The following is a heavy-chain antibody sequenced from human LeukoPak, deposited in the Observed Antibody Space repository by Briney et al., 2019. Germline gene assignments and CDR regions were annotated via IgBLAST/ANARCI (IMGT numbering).Heavy chain of an antibody. CDR3: ASGVAGTGNWFDP. CDR2: IFYSGST. J-gene: IGHJ5*02. D-gene: IGHD6-19*01. CDR1: GGSFSSYY. V-gene: IGHV4-39*01. Sequence: PSETLSLTCTVSGGSFSSYYWGWIRQPPGKGLEWIGSIFYSGSTHYNPSLKSRVTISVDTSKNQFSLKLSSVTAADTAVYYCASGVAGTGNWFDPWGQGTLVTVSS.